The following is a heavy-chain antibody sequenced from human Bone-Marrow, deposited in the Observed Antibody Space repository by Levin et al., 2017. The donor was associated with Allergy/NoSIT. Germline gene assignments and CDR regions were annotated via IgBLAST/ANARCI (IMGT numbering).Heavy chain of an antibody. V-gene: IGHV3-53*01. J-gene: IGHJ4*02. CDR2: MYSGGST. CDR1: GFTVGNHY. Sequence: GESLKISCAASGFTVGNHYMSWVRQAPGKGLEGVSNMYSGGSTHYTDSVKGRFTISRDSSKNTLYLQMNSLRAEDTAVYYCATSPTSGYWGQGTLVTVSS. CDR3: ATSPTSGY.